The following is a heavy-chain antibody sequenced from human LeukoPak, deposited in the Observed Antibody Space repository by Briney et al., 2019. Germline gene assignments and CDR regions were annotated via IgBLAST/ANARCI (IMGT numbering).Heavy chain of an antibody. CDR2: INPNSGGT. CDR1: RYTFTGYY. V-gene: IGHV1-2*02. CDR3: ARQDSPEDYFDY. Sequence: ASVKVSCKASRYTFTGYYMHWVRQAPGQGLEWMGWINPNSGGTNYAQKFQGRVTMTRDTSISTAYMELSRLRSDDTAVYYCARQDSPEDYFDYWGQGTLVTVSS. J-gene: IGHJ4*02.